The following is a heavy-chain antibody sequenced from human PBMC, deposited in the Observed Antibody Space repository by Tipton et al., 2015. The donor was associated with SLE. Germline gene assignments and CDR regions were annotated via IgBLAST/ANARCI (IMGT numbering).Heavy chain of an antibody. J-gene: IGHJ3*02. CDR1: GYSISSGYY. V-gene: IGHV4-38-2*01. CDR2: INPSGST. CDR3: ARVTGEDYDAFDI. Sequence: TLSLTCAVSGYSISSGYYWGWIRQPPGKGLEWIGEINPSGSTNYNPSLKSRVTISVDTSKNQFSLKLSSVTAADTAVYYCARVTGEDYDAFDIWGQGTMVTVSS. D-gene: IGHD7-27*01.